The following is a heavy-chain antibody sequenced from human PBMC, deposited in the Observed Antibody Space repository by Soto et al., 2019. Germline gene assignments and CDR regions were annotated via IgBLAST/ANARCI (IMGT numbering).Heavy chain of an antibody. CDR1: GFSFSNFG. D-gene: IGHD3-9*01. V-gene: IGHV3-21*01. CDR2: ISSSSTYI. Sequence: CGSLRLSCTGSGFSFSNFGMGWVSQAPGKGLEWVSSISSSSTYISYAESVKGRFTISRDNANDSLFLQMNGLRAEDTAVYYCARVHYDILTGYFNLGYFDYWGQGTQVTVSS. J-gene: IGHJ4*02. CDR3: ARVHYDILTGYFNLGYFDY.